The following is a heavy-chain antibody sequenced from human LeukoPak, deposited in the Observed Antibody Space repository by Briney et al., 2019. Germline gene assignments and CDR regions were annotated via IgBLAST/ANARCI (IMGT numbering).Heavy chain of an antibody. J-gene: IGHJ2*01. CDR2: INSDGSST. D-gene: IGHD2-21*01. V-gene: IGHV3-74*01. CDR3: ARDLFLWYFDI. Sequence: GGSLRLSCAASGFTFSSYWMHWVRQAPGKGLVWVSRINSDGSSTSYADSVRGRFTISRDNSKNTLFLQMNSLRGEDTAVYYCARDLFLWYFDIWGRGTLVTVSS. CDR1: GFTFSSYW.